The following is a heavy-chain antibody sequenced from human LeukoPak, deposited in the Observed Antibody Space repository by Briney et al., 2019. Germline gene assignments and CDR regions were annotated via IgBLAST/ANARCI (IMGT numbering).Heavy chain of an antibody. CDR3: ARASAPDY. D-gene: IGHD6-6*01. Sequence: PGGSLRLSCAASGFAFSTYAMSWVRQAPGKGLEWVSSIGGSGSNTYYADSVKGRFTISRDNAKNSLYLQMNSLRAEDTAVYYCARASAPDYWGQGTLVTVSS. V-gene: IGHV3-21*01. CDR2: IGGSGSNT. CDR1: GFAFSTYA. J-gene: IGHJ4*02.